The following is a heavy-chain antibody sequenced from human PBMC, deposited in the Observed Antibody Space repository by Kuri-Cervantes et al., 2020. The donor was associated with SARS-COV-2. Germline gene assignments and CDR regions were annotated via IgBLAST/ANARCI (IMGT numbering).Heavy chain of an antibody. CDR1: GGSFSNFL. V-gene: IGHV4-34*01. J-gene: IGHJ6*03. D-gene: IGHD6-19*01. CDR3: SRLRRHNDGWFATGYYMDV. Sequence: SETLSLTCGVYGGSFSNFLWDWVRQPPGKGLEWIGEINYSGTTNYNPSHKSRVTITVDPPTHIFSLNLTSVTAADTAMYYCSRLRRHNDGWFATGYYMDVWGKGTTVTVSS. CDR2: INYSGTT.